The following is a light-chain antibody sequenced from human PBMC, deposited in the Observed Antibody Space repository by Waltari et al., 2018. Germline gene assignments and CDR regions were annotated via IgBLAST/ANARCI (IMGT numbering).Light chain of an antibody. CDR1: RAINNY. V-gene: IGKV1-33*01. Sequence: DIQMTQSPSSLSASVGDRVTITCQESRAINNYLNWYQQKPGKAPKLLIYDASTLETGVPSRFSGSGSGTDFVFTISRLQPEDIATYYCQHYDGVPPWTFGQGTRVDFK. CDR2: DAS. J-gene: IGKJ1*01. CDR3: QHYDGVPPWT.